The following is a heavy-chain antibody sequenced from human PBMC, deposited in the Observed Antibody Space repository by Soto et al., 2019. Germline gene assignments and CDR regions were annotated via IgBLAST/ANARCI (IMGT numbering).Heavy chain of an antibody. CDR1: GGSISSADYY. Sequence: PSETLSLTCTVSGGSISSADYYWSWVRQPPGKGLEWIGYIYYSGSTFFNPSLKSRVTISKDTSRNQFSLRLNSVTAADTAVYYCARAIVVTIGGMDVWGQGXTVT. D-gene: IGHD5-12*01. CDR3: ARAIVVTIGGMDV. CDR2: IYYSGST. J-gene: IGHJ6*02. V-gene: IGHV4-30-4*01.